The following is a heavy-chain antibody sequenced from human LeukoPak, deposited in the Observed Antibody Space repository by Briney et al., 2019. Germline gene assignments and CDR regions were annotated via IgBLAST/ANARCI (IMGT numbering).Heavy chain of an antibody. J-gene: IGHJ4*02. CDR2: IYYSGST. CDR1: GGSISSSSYY. V-gene: IGHV4-39*07. CDR3: AGYCSSTSCYQRDY. Sequence: SETLSLTCTVSGGSISSSSYYWGWIRQPPGKGLEWIGSIYYSGSTYYNPSLKSRVTISVDKSKNQFSLKLSSVTAADTAVYCCAGYCSSTSCYQRDYWGQGTLVTVSS. D-gene: IGHD2-2*01.